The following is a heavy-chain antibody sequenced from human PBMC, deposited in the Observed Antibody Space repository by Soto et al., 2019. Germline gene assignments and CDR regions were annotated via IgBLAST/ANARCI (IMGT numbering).Heavy chain of an antibody. V-gene: IGHV3-49*03. D-gene: IGHD3-22*01. CDR3: TRDSYYYESSGYYSSAFDI. CDR1: GFTFGDYA. CDR2: IRSKAYGGTT. Sequence: PGGSLRLSCTASGFTFGDYAMSWFRQAPGKGLEWVGFIRSKAYGGTTEYAASVKGRFTISRDDSKSIAYLQMNSLKTGDTAVYYCTRDSYYYESSGYYSSAFDIWGQGTMVTVSS. J-gene: IGHJ3*02.